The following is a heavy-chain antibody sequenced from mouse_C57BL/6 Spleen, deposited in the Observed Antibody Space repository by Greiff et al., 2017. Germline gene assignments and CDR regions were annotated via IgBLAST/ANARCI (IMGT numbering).Heavy chain of an antibody. Sequence: QVQLQQPGAELVKPGASVKLSCKASGYTFTSYWMQWVKQRPGQGLEWIGEIDPSDSYTNYNQKFKGKATLTVDTSSSTAYMQLSSLTSEDSAVYYCAREGSGPVAYWGQGTLVTVSA. CDR1: GYTFTSYW. J-gene: IGHJ3*01. CDR3: AREGSGPVAY. CDR2: IDPSDSYT. D-gene: IGHD3-2*02. V-gene: IGHV1-50*01.